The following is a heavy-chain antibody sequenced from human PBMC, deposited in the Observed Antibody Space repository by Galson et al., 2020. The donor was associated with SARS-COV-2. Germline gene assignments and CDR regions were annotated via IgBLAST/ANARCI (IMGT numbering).Heavy chain of an antibody. D-gene: IGHD3-22*01. V-gene: IGHV4-31*03. Sequence: ETSETLSLTCTVSGGSISSGGYYWSWIRQHPGKGLEWIGYIYYSGSTYYNPSLKSRVTISVDTSKNQFSLKLSSVTAADTAVYYCARENYYYDSSGYYYYFDYWGQGTLVTVSS. CDR2: IYYSGST. CDR3: ARENYYYDSSGYYYYFDY. CDR1: GGSISSGGYY. J-gene: IGHJ4*02.